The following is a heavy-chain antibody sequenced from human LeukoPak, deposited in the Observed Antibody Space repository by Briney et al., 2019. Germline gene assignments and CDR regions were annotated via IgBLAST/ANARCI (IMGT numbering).Heavy chain of an antibody. Sequence: ASVKVSCKASGYTFTSYDINRVRQATGQGLEWMGWMNPKSGNTGYVQRFQGRLTMTRNTSISVAYMELSSLRSEDTAVYYCASGSSLWGQGTLVTVSS. D-gene: IGHD6-6*01. CDR1: GYTFTSYD. CDR3: ASGSSL. J-gene: IGHJ4*02. V-gene: IGHV1-8*01. CDR2: MNPKSGNT.